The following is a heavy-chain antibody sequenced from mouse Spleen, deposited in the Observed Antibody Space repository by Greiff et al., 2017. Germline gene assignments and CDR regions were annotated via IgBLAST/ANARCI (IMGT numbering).Heavy chain of an antibody. CDR2: INPNNGGT. Sequence: VQLQQSGPELVKPGASVKISCKASGYTFTDYYMNWVKQSHGKSLEWIGDINPNNGGTSYNQKFKGKATLTVDKSSSTAYMELRSLTSEDSAVYYCAREERVAWFAYWGQGTLVTVSA. J-gene: IGHJ3*01. CDR3: AREERVAWFAY. D-gene: IGHD1-3*01. CDR1: GYTFTDYY. V-gene: IGHV1-26*01.